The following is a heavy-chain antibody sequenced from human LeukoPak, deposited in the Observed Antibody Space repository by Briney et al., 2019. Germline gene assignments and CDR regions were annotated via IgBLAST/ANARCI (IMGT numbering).Heavy chain of an antibody. CDR2: MNPNSGNT. CDR1: GYTFTSYD. CDR3: ARGETEGYDFWSGYYSVLDPFDY. V-gene: IGHV1-8*01. J-gene: IGHJ4*02. D-gene: IGHD3-3*01. Sequence: ASVKVSCKASGYTFTSYDINWVRQATGQGLEWMGWMNPNSGNTGYAQKFQGRVTMTRNTSISTAYMELSSLRSADTAVYYCARGETEGYDFWSGYYSVLDPFDYWGQGTLVTVSS.